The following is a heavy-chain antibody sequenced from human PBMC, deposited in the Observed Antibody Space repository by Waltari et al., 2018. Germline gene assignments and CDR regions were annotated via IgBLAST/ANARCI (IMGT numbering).Heavy chain of an antibody. CDR2: ISMDGSIV. D-gene: IGHD6-19*01. J-gene: IGHJ4*02. Sequence: EVQLVESGGGLVQPGGSLRLSCAAYGFTFSHSWMYWVRQSPGKGLVWVSRISMDGSIVNDADSVKGRFTISRDNAKSTLFLQMNSLRVDDTALYYCVTTGVAGFYWGQGTRVTVSS. CDR3: VTTGVAGFY. V-gene: IGHV3-74*01. CDR1: GFTFSHSW.